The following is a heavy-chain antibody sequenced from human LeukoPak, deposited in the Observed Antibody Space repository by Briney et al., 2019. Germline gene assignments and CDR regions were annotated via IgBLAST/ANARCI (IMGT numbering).Heavy chain of an antibody. Sequence: GSLRLSCAASGFTVSSNYMSWVRQPPGKGLEWIGEINHSGSTNYNPSLKSRVTISVDTSKNQFSLKLSSVTAADTAVYYCARGRVTFYYWGQGTLVTVSS. CDR2: INHSGST. V-gene: IGHV4-34*01. J-gene: IGHJ4*02. CDR1: GFTVSSNY. D-gene: IGHD2-21*02. CDR3: ARGRVTFYY.